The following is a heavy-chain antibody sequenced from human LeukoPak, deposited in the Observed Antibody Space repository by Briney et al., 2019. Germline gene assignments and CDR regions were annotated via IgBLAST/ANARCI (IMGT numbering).Heavy chain of an antibody. CDR3: ARDNYYGPGSFAY. Sequence: SETLSLTCTVSGDSINGGGYYWSWIRQHPGKGLEWIGYIYYSGSTYYNPSLKSRVTISVDTSKNQFSLKVTSVTVADTAVYYCARDNYYGPGSFAYWGQGTLVTVSS. D-gene: IGHD3-10*01. J-gene: IGHJ4*02. CDR1: GDSINGGGYY. CDR2: IYYSGST. V-gene: IGHV4-31*03.